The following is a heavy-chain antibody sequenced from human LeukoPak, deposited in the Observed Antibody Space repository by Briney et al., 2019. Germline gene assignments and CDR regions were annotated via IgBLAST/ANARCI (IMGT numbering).Heavy chain of an antibody. J-gene: IGHJ4*02. V-gene: IGHV3-9*01. CDR1: GFPFDDYA. D-gene: IGHD3-22*01. CDR3: AKGGGYSAKYYFDY. Sequence: PGGSLRLSCAASGFPFDDYAMHWVRQAPGKGLEWVSGISWNSGSIGYADSVKGRFTISRDNAKNSLYLQMNSLRAEDTALYYCAKGGGYSAKYYFDYWGQGTLVTVSS. CDR2: ISWNSGSI.